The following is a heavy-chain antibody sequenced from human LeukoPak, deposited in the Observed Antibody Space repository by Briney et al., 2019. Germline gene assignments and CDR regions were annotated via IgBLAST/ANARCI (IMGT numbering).Heavy chain of an antibody. D-gene: IGHD4-17*01. J-gene: IGHJ4*02. CDR3: AKEIWPTVTTPGHTHFDY. CDR1: GFAFNSYG. V-gene: IGHV3-30*18. CDR2: ITHDGSNT. Sequence: PGRSLRLSCAASGFAFNSYGMHWVRQAPGKGLEWLAIITHDGSNTYYADSVKGRITISRDNSKNTLYLQMNSLRAEDTAVYYCAKEIWPTVTTPGHTHFDYWGQGTLVTVSS.